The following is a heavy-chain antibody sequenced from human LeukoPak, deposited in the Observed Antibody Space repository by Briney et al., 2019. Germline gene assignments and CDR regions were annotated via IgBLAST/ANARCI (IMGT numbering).Heavy chain of an antibody. CDR1: GFTFTTYA. CDR3: AKDLTYSSSSWFDY. J-gene: IGHJ4*02. CDR2: ISGSGGST. V-gene: IGHV3-23*01. Sequence: GGSLRLSCAASGFTFTTYAMSWVRQAPGKGLEWVSHISGSGGSTYFADSVKGRFTISRDNSKNTLYPQMNSLRAGDTAVYYCAKDLTYSSSSWFDYWGQGTLVTVSS. D-gene: IGHD6-6*01.